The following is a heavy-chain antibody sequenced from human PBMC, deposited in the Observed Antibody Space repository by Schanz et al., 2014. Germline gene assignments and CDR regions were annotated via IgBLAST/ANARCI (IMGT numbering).Heavy chain of an antibody. J-gene: IGHJ4*02. CDR3: AKSQGSSFDS. CDR2: ISDSGDTA. Sequence: EVQLVESGGGLVQPGGSLRLSCAASGLIFSNYVMSWVRQAPGKGLEWVSLISDSGDTAYYADSVKGRFTISSDNSKSTLYLQMSSLRAEDTAVYYCAKSQGSSFDSWGQGTLXTVSS. D-gene: IGHD6-13*01. CDR1: GLIFSNYV. V-gene: IGHV3-23*04.